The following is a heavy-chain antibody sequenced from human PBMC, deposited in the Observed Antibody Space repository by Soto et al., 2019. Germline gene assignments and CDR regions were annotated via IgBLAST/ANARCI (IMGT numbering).Heavy chain of an antibody. CDR1: GFTFSSYA. CDR2: ISGSGGST. J-gene: IGHJ4*02. D-gene: IGHD3-9*01. V-gene: IGHV3-23*01. CDR3: AKTLRYFDWLLSGDYFDY. Sequence: GGSLRLSCAASGFTFSSYAMSWVRQAPGKGLEWVSAISGSGGSTYYADSVKGRFTISRDNSKNTLYLQMNSLRAEDTAVYYCAKTLRYFDWLLSGDYFDYWGQGTLVTVS.